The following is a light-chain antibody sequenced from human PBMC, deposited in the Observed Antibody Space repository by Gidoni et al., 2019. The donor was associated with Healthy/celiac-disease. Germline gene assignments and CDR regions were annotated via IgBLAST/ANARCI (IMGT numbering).Light chain of an antibody. CDR3: QQSYSTSVLT. Sequence: DIQMTQSPSSLSASVGDRVTITCRASQSISSYLNWYQQKPGKAPKLLIYAASSLQSGVPSRFSGSGSGTDFTLTISSLQPEDFATYYCQQSYSTSVLTFGGGTKVEIK. CDR2: AAS. J-gene: IGKJ4*01. V-gene: IGKV1-39*01. CDR1: QSISSY.